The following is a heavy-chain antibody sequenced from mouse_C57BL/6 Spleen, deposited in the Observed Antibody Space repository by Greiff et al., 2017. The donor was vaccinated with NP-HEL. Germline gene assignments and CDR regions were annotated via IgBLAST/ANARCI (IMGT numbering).Heavy chain of an antibody. CDR2: ISDGGSYT. D-gene: IGHD2-4*01. Sequence: VQLKESGGGLVKPGGSLKLSCAASGFTFSSYAMSWVRQTPEKRLEWVATISDGGSYTYYPDNVKGRFTISRDNAKNNLYLQMSHLKSEDTAMYYCARGDDYDVGSMDYWGQGTSVTVSS. J-gene: IGHJ4*01. CDR1: GFTFSSYA. CDR3: ARGDDYDVGSMDY. V-gene: IGHV5-4*01.